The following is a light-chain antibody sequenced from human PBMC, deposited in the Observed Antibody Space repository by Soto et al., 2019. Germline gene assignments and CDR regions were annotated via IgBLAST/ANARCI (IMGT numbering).Light chain of an antibody. V-gene: IGLV2-11*01. CDR2: DVT. CDR1: SIDVGGYNY. Sequence: QSVLTQPRSVSGSPGQSVTISCTGTSIDVGGYNYVSWYQQHPGKAPKLMIYDVTTRPSGVPDRFSGSKSGNTASLTISGLQAEDEADYYCSSHAGSSVVFXTGTKVTVL. CDR3: SSHAGSSVV. J-gene: IGLJ1*01.